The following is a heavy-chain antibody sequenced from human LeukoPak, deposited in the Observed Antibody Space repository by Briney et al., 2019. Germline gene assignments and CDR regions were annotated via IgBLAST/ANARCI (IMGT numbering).Heavy chain of an antibody. V-gene: IGHV1-69*13. Sequence: SVKVSCKASGGTFSSYAISWVRQAPGQGLEWMGGIIPIFGTANYAQNLQGRVTITADESTSTAYMELSSLRSEDTAVYYCARDRWGMYYFDYWGQGTLVTVPS. CDR2: IIPIFGTA. J-gene: IGHJ4*02. CDR3: ARDRWGMYYFDY. D-gene: IGHD4-23*01. CDR1: GGTFSSYA.